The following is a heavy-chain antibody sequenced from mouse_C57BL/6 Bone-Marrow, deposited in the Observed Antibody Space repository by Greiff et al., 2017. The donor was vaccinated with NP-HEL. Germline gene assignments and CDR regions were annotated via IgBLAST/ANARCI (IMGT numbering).Heavy chain of an antibody. D-gene: IGHD2-3*01. CDR2: IYPGDGDT. J-gene: IGHJ1*03. Sequence: VQLQESGAELVKPGASVKISCKASGYAFSSYWMNWVKQRPGKGLEWIGQIYPGDGDTNYNGKFKGKATLTADKSSSTAYMQLSSLTSEDSAVYFCARWGWLLRGWYFDVWGTGTTVTVSS. CDR1: GYAFSSYW. V-gene: IGHV1-80*01. CDR3: ARWGWLLRGWYFDV.